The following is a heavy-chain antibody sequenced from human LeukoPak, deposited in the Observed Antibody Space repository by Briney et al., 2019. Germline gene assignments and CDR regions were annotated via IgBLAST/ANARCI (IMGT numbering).Heavy chain of an antibody. D-gene: IGHD1-26*01. Sequence: GGSLRLSCEASGFTFSSYSMSWVRQGPGKGLEWVSSISSSSTYKYYAGSVKGRFTISRDNAKNSLYLQMNSLGAEDTALYYCARGRYSGSYLLDYWGQGTLVTVSS. CDR1: GFTFSSYS. J-gene: IGHJ4*02. CDR3: ARGRYSGSYLLDY. CDR2: ISSSSTYK. V-gene: IGHV3-21*01.